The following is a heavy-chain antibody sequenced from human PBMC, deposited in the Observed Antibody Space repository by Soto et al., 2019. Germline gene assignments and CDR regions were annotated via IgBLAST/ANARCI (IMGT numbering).Heavy chain of an antibody. V-gene: IGHV3-33*01. Sequence: QVQMVESGGGVVQPGTSLRLSCVASGFTFGRSGMHWVRQAPGGALEWVAIIWFDGSKKYYADSVKGRLTVSRDNSKNPLYLQMDSLRGDDTAVYYCARDLNTGYIDYWGQGNLVNVSS. CDR2: IWFDGSKK. J-gene: IGHJ4*02. CDR3: ARDLNTGYIDY. D-gene: IGHD5-12*01. CDR1: GFTFGRSG.